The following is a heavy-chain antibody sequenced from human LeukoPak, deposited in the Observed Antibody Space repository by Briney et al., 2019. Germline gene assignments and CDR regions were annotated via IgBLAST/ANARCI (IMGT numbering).Heavy chain of an antibody. V-gene: IGHV3-33*01. CDR3: ARDPNNYDSH. CDR1: GFTFSNHD. CDR2: IWFDGSNK. Sequence: GRSLRLSCAASGFTFSNHDMHWVRQAPGKGLEWVAVIWFDGSNKFYADSVKGRFTISRDNSKNTLYLQMNSLRGEDTALYFCARDPNNYDSHWGQGTLVTVSS. J-gene: IGHJ4*02. D-gene: IGHD3-22*01.